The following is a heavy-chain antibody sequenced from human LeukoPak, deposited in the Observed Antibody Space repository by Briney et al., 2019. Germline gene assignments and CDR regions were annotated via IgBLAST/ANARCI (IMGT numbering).Heavy chain of an antibody. CDR1: GFSFRKYF. J-gene: IGHJ4*02. V-gene: IGHV3-7*01. CDR3: ASSFTPYYYDV. CDR2: ISNDASAT. D-gene: IGHD2-15*01. Sequence: GGSLRLSCAASGFSFRKYFMSWARQAPGKGLEWVATISNDASATTYGYSVWGRVTISRDNAQNSVFLQMHSLRAGDTAVYYCASSFTPYYYDVWGQGILVTVSS.